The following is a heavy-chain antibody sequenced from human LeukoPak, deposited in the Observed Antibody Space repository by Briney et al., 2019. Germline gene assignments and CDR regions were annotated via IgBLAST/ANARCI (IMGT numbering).Heavy chain of an antibody. CDR1: GFTFSSYS. J-gene: IGHJ6*03. Sequence: GGSLRLSCAVSGFTFSSYSMKWVRQAPGKGLEWVSSISGSGSYIYYADSVKGRFTISRDNAKNSLYLQVNSLRVEDTAVYYCARAPDIVVVPTAIRGYNYYYMDVWGKGTTVTVSS. CDR3: ARAPDIVVVPTAIRGYNYYYMDV. V-gene: IGHV3-21*01. CDR2: ISGSGSYI. D-gene: IGHD2-2*02.